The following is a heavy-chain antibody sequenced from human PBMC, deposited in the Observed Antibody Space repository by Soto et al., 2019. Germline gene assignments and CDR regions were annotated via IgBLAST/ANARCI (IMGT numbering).Heavy chain of an antibody. CDR1: GYTFTSYY. CDR2: INPSGGST. CDR3: ARECEAIVVVPAAPGIDAFDI. J-gene: IGHJ3*02. V-gene: IGHV1-46*01. D-gene: IGHD2-2*01. Sequence: ASVKVSCKASGYTFTSYYMHWVRQAPGQGLEWMGIINPSGGSTSYAQKFQGRVTMTRDTSTSTVYMELSSLRSEDTAVYYCARECEAIVVVPAAPGIDAFDIWGQGTMVTVSS.